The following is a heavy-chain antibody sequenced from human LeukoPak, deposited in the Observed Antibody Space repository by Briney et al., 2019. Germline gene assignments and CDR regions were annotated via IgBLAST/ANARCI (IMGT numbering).Heavy chain of an antibody. Sequence: SETLSLTCTVSGGSISSYYWSWIRQPPGKGLEWIGYIYYSGSTNYNPSLKSRVTIPVDTSKNQFSLKLSSVTAADTAVYYCARLGGSGSYYNAGSNWFDPWGQGTLVTVSS. CDR2: IYYSGST. D-gene: IGHD3-10*01. V-gene: IGHV4-59*08. J-gene: IGHJ5*02. CDR3: ARLGGSGSYYNAGSNWFDP. CDR1: GGSISSYY.